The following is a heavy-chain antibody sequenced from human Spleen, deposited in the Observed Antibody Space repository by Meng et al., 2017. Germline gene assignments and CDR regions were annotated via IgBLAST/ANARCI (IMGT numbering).Heavy chain of an antibody. CDR1: GFTFSDYY. D-gene: IGHD6-13*01. V-gene: IGHV3-11*04. J-gene: IGHJ4*02. CDR3: ARGGSAGIAAADRRGPLDY. CDR2: ISSSGSTI. Sequence: GGSLRLSCAASGFTFSDYYMSWIRQAPGKGLEWVSYISSSGSTIYYADSVRGRFTISRDNAKNSLYLQMNSLRAADTAVYYCARGGSAGIAAADRRGPLDYWGQGTLVTVSS.